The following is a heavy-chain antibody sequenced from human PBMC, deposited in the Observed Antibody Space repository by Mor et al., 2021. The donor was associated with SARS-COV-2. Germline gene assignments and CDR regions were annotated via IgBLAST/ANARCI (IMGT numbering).Heavy chain of an antibody. Sequence: LQGRVTMTTDTSTSTAYMELRSLRSDDTAVYYCARNYGGNSFDYWGQGTLVTVSS. D-gene: IGHD4-17*01. V-gene: IGHV1-18*01. J-gene: IGHJ4*02. CDR3: ARNYGGNSFDY.